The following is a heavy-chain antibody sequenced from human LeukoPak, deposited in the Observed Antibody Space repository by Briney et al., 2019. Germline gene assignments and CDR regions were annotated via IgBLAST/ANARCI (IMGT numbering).Heavy chain of an antibody. CDR2: INPNSGST. Sequence: ASVKVSCKASGYTFTGYYMHWVRQAPGQGLEWMGWINPNSGSTNYAQKFQGRVTMTRDTSISTAYMELSRLRSDDTAVYYCARGLGDYWGMNWGQGTTVTVSS. CDR1: GYTFTGYY. J-gene: IGHJ6*02. V-gene: IGHV1-2*02. D-gene: IGHD4-17*01. CDR3: ARGLGDYWGMN.